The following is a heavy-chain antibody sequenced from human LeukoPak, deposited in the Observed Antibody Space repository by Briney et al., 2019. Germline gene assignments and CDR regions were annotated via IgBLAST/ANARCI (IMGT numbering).Heavy chain of an antibody. CDR3: AKNRGSYRLFDY. Sequence: GGSLSLSCAASGFIFSSYDMNWVRQAPGKGLEWVSAVGVSAGGTYYADSVKGRFIISRDNSKNILYLQMNSLTAEDTAVYFCAKNRGSYRLFDYWGQGTLVTVSS. J-gene: IGHJ4*02. V-gene: IGHV3-23*01. CDR2: VGVSAGGT. D-gene: IGHD1-26*01. CDR1: GFIFSSYD.